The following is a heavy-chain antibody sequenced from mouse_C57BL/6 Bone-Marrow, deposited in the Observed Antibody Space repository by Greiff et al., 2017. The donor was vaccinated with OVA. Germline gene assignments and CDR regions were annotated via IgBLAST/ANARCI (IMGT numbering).Heavy chain of an antibody. CDR2: IDPSDSET. V-gene: IGHV1-52*01. Sequence: QVQLQQPGAELVRPGSSVKLSCKASGYTFTSYWMHWVKQRPIQGLEWIGNIDPSDSETHYNQKFKDKATLTVDKSSSTAYMQLSSLTSEDSAVYYCAKGEEGNGLDYWGQGTTLTVSS. CDR3: AKGEEGNGLDY. J-gene: IGHJ2*01. CDR1: GYTFTSYW.